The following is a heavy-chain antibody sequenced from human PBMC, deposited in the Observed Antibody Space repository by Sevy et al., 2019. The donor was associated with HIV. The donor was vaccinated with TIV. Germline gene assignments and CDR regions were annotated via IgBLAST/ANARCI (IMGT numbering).Heavy chain of an antibody. Sequence: ASVKVSCKASGYTFTGYYMHWVRQAPGQGLEWMGWINPNGGGTNYAQKFQGRVTMTRDTSISTAYMELSRLRSDDTAVYYCARVDRGGGPWYFDYWGQGTLVTVSS. CDR1: GYTFTGYY. D-gene: IGHD3-10*01. J-gene: IGHJ4*02. CDR3: ARVDRGGGPWYFDY. V-gene: IGHV1-2*02. CDR2: INPNGGGT.